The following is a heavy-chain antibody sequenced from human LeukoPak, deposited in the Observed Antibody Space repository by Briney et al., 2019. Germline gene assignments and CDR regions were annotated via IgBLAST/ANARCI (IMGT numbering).Heavy chain of an antibody. CDR3: ASGPYYYDSSGYHPDYYYYYYMDV. CDR2: INPNSGGT. V-gene: IGHV1-2*02. Sequence: ASVKVSCKASGYTFTGYYMHWVRQASGQGLEWMGWINPNSGGTNYAQKFQGRVTMTRDTSISTAYMELSRLRSDDTAVYYCASGPYYYDSSGYHPDYYYYYYMDVWGKGTTVTISS. D-gene: IGHD3-22*01. J-gene: IGHJ6*03. CDR1: GYTFTGYY.